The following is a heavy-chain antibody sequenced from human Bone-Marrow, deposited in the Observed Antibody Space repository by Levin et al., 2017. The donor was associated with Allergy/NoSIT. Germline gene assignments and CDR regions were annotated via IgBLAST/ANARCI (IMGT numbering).Heavy chain of an antibody. J-gene: IGHJ4*02. CDR3: VNWGSY. CDR1: FFFILSSF. Sequence: GGSLSLSCVVSFFFILSSFLSWGRQAPGKGLERVAKIKKDGSQEYYVDSVKGRCTLSLDHAKNSLYLQMNSLRAEDTAVYYCVNWGSYWGQGTLVTVSS. V-gene: IGHV3-7*02. CDR2: IKKDGSQE. D-gene: IGHD3-16*01.